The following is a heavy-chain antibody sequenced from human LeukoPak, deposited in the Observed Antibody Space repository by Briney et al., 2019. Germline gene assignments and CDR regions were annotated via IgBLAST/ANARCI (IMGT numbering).Heavy chain of an antibody. J-gene: IGHJ5*02. Sequence: GASVTVSCQSSLGTFINYAISWVRQAPAQGLAWMGGIIPIFGTANYVQKFQGRVTMTRDTSTSTVYMELSSLRSEDTAVYYCARGVVFKSSSWYDTWGQGTLVTVSS. CDR1: LGTFINYA. D-gene: IGHD2-15*01. CDR2: IIPIFGTA. V-gene: IGHV1-69*05. CDR3: ARGVVFKSSSWYDT.